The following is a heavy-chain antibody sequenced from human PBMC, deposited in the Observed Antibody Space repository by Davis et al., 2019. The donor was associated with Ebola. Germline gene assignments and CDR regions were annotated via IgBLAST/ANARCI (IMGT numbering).Heavy chain of an antibody. D-gene: IGHD2-15*01. V-gene: IGHV3-9*01. CDR3: AKDIGLGSPSI. Sequence: PGGSLRLSCAASGFTFDDYAMHWVRQAPEKGLEWVSGISWNSGSIGYADSVKGRFTISRDNAKNSLYLQMNSLRAEDTALYYCAKDIGLGSPSIWGQGTLVTVSS. J-gene: IGHJ4*02. CDR2: ISWNSGSI. CDR1: GFTFDDYA.